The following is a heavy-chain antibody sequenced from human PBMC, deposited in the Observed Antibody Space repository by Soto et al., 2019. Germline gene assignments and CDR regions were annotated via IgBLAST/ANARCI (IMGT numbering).Heavy chain of an antibody. D-gene: IGHD5-18*01. J-gene: IGHJ4*02. CDR2: TSDDGDIQ. V-gene: IGHV3-30-3*01. Sequence: ESGGGVAQPGRSLRLSCAASGFDFRKYAMHWVRQSPGKGPEWVAITSDDGDIQYYADSVKGRFTISRDNSKNTLYLQMTTLRSDDAAVYFCARAVDAAMDPLDYWGQGTLVTVSS. CDR3: ARAVDAAMDPLDY. CDR1: GFDFRKYA.